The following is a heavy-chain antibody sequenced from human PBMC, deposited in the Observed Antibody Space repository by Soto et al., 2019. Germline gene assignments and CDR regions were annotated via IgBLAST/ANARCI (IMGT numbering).Heavy chain of an antibody. CDR2: VNSDGSGT. CDR3: ARFRRKEWLVYEHWY. Sequence: PRGCLRVSCAASGLPFIPFWMYWVRQATRKGLVWVSRVNSDGSGTEYADSVRGRFTTSRDNAKNTLYLQMNSLTAADTAVYYCARFRRKEWLVYEHWYWGQGILVTVSS. J-gene: IGHJ4*02. V-gene: IGHV3-74*03. CDR1: GLPFIPFW. D-gene: IGHD3-3*01.